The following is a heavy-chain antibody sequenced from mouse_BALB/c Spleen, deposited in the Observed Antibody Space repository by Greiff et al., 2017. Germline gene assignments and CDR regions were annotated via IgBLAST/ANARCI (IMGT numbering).Heavy chain of an antibody. CDR3: AREGEYYGTFFAY. V-gene: IGHV1-82*01. D-gene: IGHD2-1*01. CDR1: GYAFSSSW. J-gene: IGHJ3*01. Sequence: VQLQPSGPGLVKPGGSGKISCKASGYAFSSSWVNWVEQRPGQGLEWIGRIYPGDGDTNYNGKFKGKATLTADKSSSTAYMQLSSLTSVDSAVYFCAREGEYYGTFFAYWGQGTLVTVSA. CDR2: IYPGDGDT.